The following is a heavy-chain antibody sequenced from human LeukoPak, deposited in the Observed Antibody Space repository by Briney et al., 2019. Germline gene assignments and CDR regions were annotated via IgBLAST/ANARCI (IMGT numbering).Heavy chain of an antibody. CDR2: ISSSRTT. CDR1: GFPFSSYS. D-gene: IGHD2-8*02. V-gene: IGHV3-48*01. Sequence: GGSLRLSCAASGFPFSSYSMNWVRQAPGEGLEWVSYISSSRTTSYADSVKGRFTISRDNAKNSLYLQMNSLRAEDTAVYYCARAQVVYAPLYYMDVWGKGTTVTVSS. J-gene: IGHJ6*03. CDR3: ARAQVVYAPLYYMDV.